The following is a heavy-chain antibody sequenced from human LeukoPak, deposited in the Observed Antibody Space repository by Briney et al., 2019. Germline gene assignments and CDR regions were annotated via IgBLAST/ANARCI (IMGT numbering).Heavy chain of an antibody. V-gene: IGHV3-48*01. CDR2: ISSTSNTM. CDR1: GFTFSSYN. Sequence: GGSLRLSCAASGFTFSSYNMNWVRQAPGKGPEWISYISSTSNTMYYADSVKGRFTISRDNAKNSLYLQMNSLRAEDTAVYYCATESGTYSGTCFDYWGQGTLVTVSS. J-gene: IGHJ4*02. CDR3: ATESGTYSGTCFDY. D-gene: IGHD1-26*01.